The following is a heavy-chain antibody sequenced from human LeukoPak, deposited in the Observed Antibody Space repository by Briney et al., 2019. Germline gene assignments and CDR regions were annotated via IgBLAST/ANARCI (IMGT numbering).Heavy chain of an antibody. CDR3: ARGASGYGNFDY. J-gene: IGHJ4*02. CDR1: GFSFNTYW. D-gene: IGHD5-12*01. Sequence: PGGSLRLSCAASGFSFNTYWMHWVRQAPGKGLVWVSRIYSDGSSTYYADSVRGRFTCSRDSAKNTVYLQMNSLRAEDTAVYYCARGASGYGNFDYWGQGTLVTVSS. V-gene: IGHV3-74*01. CDR2: IYSDGSST.